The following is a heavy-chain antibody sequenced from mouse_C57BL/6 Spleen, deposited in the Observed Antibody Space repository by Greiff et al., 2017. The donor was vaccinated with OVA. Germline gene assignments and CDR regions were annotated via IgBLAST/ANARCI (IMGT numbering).Heavy chain of an antibody. CDR2: IDPETGGT. D-gene: IGHD2-5*01. CDR3: AYYSIYWYFDV. CDR1: GYTFTDYE. V-gene: IGHV1-15*01. J-gene: IGHJ1*03. Sequence: QVQLKESGAELVRPGASVTLSCKASGYTFTDYEMHWVKQTPVHGLEWIGAIDPETGGTAYNQKFKGKAILTADKSSSTAYMELRSLTSEDSAVYYCAYYSIYWYFDVWGTGTTVTVSS.